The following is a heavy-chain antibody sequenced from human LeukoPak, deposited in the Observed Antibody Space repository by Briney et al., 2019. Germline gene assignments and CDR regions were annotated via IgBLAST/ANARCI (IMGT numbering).Heavy chain of an antibody. J-gene: IGHJ4*02. Sequence: SVKVSCKASGYTFTSYGINWMRQAPGQGLEWMGWISTYNGNTNYAPKLQGRVTMTTDTSTSTAYMELRSLRSDDTAVYYCASVSPPGVDYWGQGTLVTVSS. CDR2: ISTYNGNT. CDR3: ASVSPPGVDY. CDR1: GYTFTSYG. V-gene: IGHV1-18*01. D-gene: IGHD5/OR15-5a*01.